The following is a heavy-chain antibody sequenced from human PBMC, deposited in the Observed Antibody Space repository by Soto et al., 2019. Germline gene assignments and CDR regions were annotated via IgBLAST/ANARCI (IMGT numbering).Heavy chain of an antibody. D-gene: IGHD6-19*01. J-gene: IGHJ5*02. CDR3: ARDQIAVAGNVLDP. V-gene: IGHV1-18*01. Sequence: ASVKVSCKASGYTFTSYGISWVRQAPGQGLEWMGLISAYSGNTNYAQKLQGRVTMTTDTSTSTVYMELSSLRSEDTAVYYCARDQIAVAGNVLDPWGQGTLVTVSS. CDR1: GYTFTSYG. CDR2: ISAYSGNT.